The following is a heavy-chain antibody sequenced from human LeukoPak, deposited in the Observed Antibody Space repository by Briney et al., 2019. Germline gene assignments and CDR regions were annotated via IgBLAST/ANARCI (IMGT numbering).Heavy chain of an antibody. D-gene: IGHD3-16*01. V-gene: IGHV3-23*01. CDR3: AKEYYDYLWGSYRDY. CDR1: GFFFSSYA. J-gene: IGHJ4*02. CDR2: ISGSGGST. Sequence: GGSLRLSCSPCGFFFSSYAMSWVRQAPGKGLEWVSAISGSGGSTYYADSVKGRFTISRDNSKNTLYLQMNSLRAEDTAVYYCAKEYYDYLWGSYRDYWGQGTLVTVSS.